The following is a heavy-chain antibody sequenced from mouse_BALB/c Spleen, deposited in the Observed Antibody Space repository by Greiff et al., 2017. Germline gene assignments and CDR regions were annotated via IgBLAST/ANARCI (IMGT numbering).Heavy chain of an antibody. CDR3: ARALYDYDGSSYWYFDV. Sequence: EVQRVESGGGLVKPGGSLKLSCAASGFTFSSYAMSWVRQTPEKRLEWVASISSGGSTYYPDSVKGRFTISRDNARNILYLQMSSLRSEDTAMYYCARALYDYDGSSYWYFDVWGAGTTVTVSS. J-gene: IGHJ1*01. D-gene: IGHD2-4*01. CDR1: GFTFSSYA. V-gene: IGHV5-6-5*01. CDR2: ISSGGST.